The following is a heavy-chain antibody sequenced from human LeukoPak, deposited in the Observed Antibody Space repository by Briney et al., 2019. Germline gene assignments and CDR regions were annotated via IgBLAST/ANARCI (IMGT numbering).Heavy chain of an antibody. J-gene: IGHJ4*02. CDR2: IYHSGST. D-gene: IGHD2-8*02. CDR1: GYSISSGYY. V-gene: IGHV4-38-2*02. CDR3: ARDTGSMAARFFDY. Sequence: SETLSLTCTVSGYSISSGYYWGWIRQPPGKGLEWIGSIYHSGSTYYNPSLKSRVTISVDTSKNQFSLKLSSVTAADTAVYYCARDTGSMAARFFDYWGQGTLVTVSS.